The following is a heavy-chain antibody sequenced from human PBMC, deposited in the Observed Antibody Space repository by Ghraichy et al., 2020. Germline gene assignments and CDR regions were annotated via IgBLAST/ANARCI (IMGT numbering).Heavy chain of an antibody. V-gene: IGHV4-59*08. J-gene: IGHJ4*02. CDR2: IHDSGGT. CDR3: ARGAYIDSSYYGIADY. CDR1: GGSISSHY. D-gene: IGHD3-22*01. Sequence: SETLSLTCTVSGGSISSHYWSWIRQPPGKGLEWIGYIHDSGGTNSNPSLKSRVTISEDTSKNQLSLRMTSVTAADTAVYYCARGAYIDSSYYGIADYWGQGILVTVSS.